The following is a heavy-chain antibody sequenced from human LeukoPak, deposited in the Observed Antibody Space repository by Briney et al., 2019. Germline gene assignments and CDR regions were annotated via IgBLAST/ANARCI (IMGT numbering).Heavy chain of an antibody. CDR3: TRDGPENYDFWSGYYSFYYYYYGMDV. CDR1: GFTFGDYA. V-gene: IGHV3-49*03. J-gene: IGHJ6*02. D-gene: IGHD3-3*01. CDR2: IRIKAYGGTT. Sequence: TGGSLRLSCTASGFTFGDYAMSWFRQAPGKGLEWVGFIRIKAYGGTTEYAASVKGRFTISRDDSKSIAYLQMNSLKTEDTAVYYCTRDGPENYDFWSGYYSFYYYYYGMDVWGQGTTVTVSS.